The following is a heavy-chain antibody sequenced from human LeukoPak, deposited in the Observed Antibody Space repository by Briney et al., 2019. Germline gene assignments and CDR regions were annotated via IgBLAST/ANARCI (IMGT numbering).Heavy chain of an antibody. V-gene: IGHV4-4*02. CDR3: ARDSPTGAYDAFDI. CDR1: GGSISSSYW. Sequence: PSGTLSLTCAVSGGSISSSYWWSWVRQPPGKGLEWIGEIYHSGSPNYKPSLKSRVTISVDKSKNLFSLKLSSVTAADTAVYYCARDSPTGAYDAFDIWGQGTMVTVSS. CDR2: IYHSGSP. J-gene: IGHJ3*02. D-gene: IGHD4-17*01.